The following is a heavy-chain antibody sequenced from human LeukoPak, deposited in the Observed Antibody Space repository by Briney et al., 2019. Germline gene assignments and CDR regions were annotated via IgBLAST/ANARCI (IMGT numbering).Heavy chain of an antibody. CDR1: GFTFSRSW. Sequence: GSLRLSCAASGFTFSRSWMHWVRQAPGKGLEWVASIKEDGSEKYYVDSVKGRFTISRDNAKNSLYLQMNSLRAEDTAMYYCARSGWYSTPNWFDPWGQGTLVIVSS. V-gene: IGHV3-7*01. D-gene: IGHD6-19*01. CDR3: ARSGWYSTPNWFDP. J-gene: IGHJ5*02. CDR2: IKEDGSEK.